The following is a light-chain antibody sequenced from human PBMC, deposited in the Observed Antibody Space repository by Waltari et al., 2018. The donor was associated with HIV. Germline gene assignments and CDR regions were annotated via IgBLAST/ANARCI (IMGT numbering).Light chain of an antibody. CDR1: SSGVGNYNL. Sequence: QSALTQPATVSGSPGQSITLSCTETSSGVGNYNLVSWYQHYGGKAPKLLIYEVTKRPSGISSCCSGYKSGNTAALTISDLQAEDEATYYCCSYGSSATFVVFGGGTRVTV. J-gene: IGLJ2*01. CDR2: EVT. V-gene: IGLV2-23*02. CDR3: CSYGSSATFVV.